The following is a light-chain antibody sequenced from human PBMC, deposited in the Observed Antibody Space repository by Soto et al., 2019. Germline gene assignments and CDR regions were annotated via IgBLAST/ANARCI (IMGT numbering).Light chain of an antibody. V-gene: IGKV3-20*01. J-gene: IGKJ1*01. CDR1: QSVSGSY. CDR2: GAS. CDR3: QQYATRPWT. Sequence: EIVLTQSPGTLSLSPGERATLSCRARQSVSGSYLAWYQQKPGQSPRLLIHGASSRATGIPDRFSGSGSGKDFTLTISRLEPEDFAVYYCQQYATRPWTFGQGTKVESK.